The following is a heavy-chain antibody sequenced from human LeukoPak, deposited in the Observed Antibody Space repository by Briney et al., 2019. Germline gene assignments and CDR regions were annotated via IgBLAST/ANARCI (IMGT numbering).Heavy chain of an antibody. Sequence: PSETLSLTCAVYGGSFGGYYWSWIRQPPGKGLEWIGEINHSGSTNYNPSLKSRVTISVDTSKNQFSLKLSSVTAADTAVYHCARTAVAGALFDYWGQGTLVTVSS. CDR3: ARTAVAGALFDY. V-gene: IGHV4-34*01. J-gene: IGHJ4*02. D-gene: IGHD6-19*01. CDR2: INHSGST. CDR1: GGSFGGYY.